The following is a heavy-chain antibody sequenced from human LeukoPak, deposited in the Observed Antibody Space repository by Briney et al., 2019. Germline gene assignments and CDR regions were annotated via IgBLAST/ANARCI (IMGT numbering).Heavy chain of an antibody. Sequence: PGGSLRLSCAASGFTFSSYAMSWVRQAPGKGLEWVSAISGSGGSTYYADSVKGRFTISRDNSKNTLYLQMNSLRAEDTAVYYCASTHGFSSGWDYYYYGMDVWGQGTTVTVSS. CDR2: ISGSGGST. J-gene: IGHJ6*02. CDR3: ASTHGFSSGWDYYYYGMDV. D-gene: IGHD6-19*01. V-gene: IGHV3-23*01. CDR1: GFTFSSYA.